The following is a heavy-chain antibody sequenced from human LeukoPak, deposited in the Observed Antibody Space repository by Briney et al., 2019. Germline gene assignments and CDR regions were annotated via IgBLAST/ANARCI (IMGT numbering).Heavy chain of an antibody. D-gene: IGHD3-10*01. Sequence: GASVKVSCKASGYTFTSYGISWVRQAPGQGLEWMGWISAYNGNTNYAQKLQGRVTTTTDTSTSTAYMELRSLRSDDTAVYYCARAGGYYYGSGSRREFDYWGQGTLVTVSS. CDR1: GYTFTSYG. CDR2: ISAYNGNT. V-gene: IGHV1-18*01. CDR3: ARAGGYYYGSGSRREFDY. J-gene: IGHJ4*02.